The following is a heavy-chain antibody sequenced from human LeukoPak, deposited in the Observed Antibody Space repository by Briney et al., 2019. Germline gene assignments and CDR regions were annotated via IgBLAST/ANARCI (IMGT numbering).Heavy chain of an antibody. Sequence: SVKVSCKASGGTYSSYAISWVRQAPGQGLEWMGGIIPIFGTANYAQKFQGRVTITADESTSTAYMELSSLRSDDTAVYYCARGRKIAAAIILYYYYGMDVWGQGTTVTVSS. J-gene: IGHJ6*02. V-gene: IGHV1-69*01. CDR1: GGTYSSYA. CDR2: IIPIFGTA. D-gene: IGHD6-13*01. CDR3: ARGRKIAAAIILYYYYGMDV.